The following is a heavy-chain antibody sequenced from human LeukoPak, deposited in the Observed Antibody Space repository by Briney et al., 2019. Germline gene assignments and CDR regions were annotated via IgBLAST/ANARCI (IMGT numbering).Heavy chain of an antibody. Sequence: GRSLRLSCAASGFTFSTYGVHWVRQAPGKGLEWVAFIQFDGSNEFYADSVKGRFTISRDNSKNTLYLQMNSLRAEDTAVYYCARDGTGKNIVVVPAGKAFDIWGQGTMVTVSS. CDR1: GFTFSTYG. D-gene: IGHD2-2*01. V-gene: IGHV3-30*02. CDR2: IQFDGSNE. J-gene: IGHJ3*02. CDR3: ARDGTGKNIVVVPAGKAFDI.